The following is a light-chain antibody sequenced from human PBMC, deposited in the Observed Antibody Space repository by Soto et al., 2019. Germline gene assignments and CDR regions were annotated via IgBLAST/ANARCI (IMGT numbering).Light chain of an antibody. CDR1: QGISSA. Sequence: AIQFTHSPAARSQPAGDRVTITFLASQGISSALAWYQQKPGKAPKLLIYDASSLESGVPPRFSGSGSGTDFTLTISSLQPEDFATYYCQKFNNYPRNFGGGTKGAIK. V-gene: IGKV1D-13*01. J-gene: IGKJ4*01. CDR2: DAS. CDR3: QKFNNYPRN.